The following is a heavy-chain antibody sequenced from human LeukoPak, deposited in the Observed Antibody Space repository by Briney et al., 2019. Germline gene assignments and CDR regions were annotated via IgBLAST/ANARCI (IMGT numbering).Heavy chain of an antibody. V-gene: IGHV3-23*01. CDR2: ISGSGGST. CDR1: GFTFNSYA. CDR3: TKGRYGGNSDYFDY. D-gene: IGHD4-23*01. J-gene: IGHJ4*02. Sequence: GGSLRLSCAASGFTFNSYAMSWVRQAPGKGLEWVSAISGSGGSTYYADSVKGRFTISRDNSKNTLYLQMNSLRAEDTAVYYCTKGRYGGNSDYFDYWGQGTLVTVSS.